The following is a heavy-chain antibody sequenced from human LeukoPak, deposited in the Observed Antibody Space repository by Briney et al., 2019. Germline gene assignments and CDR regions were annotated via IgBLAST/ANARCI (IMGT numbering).Heavy chain of an antibody. Sequence: ASVKVSCKASGYTFTGYYMHWVRQAPGQGLEWMGWMNPNSGNTGYAQKFQGRVTITRNTSISTAYMELSSLRSEDTAVYYCARPRGYYYYYMDVWGKGTTVTVSS. V-gene: IGHV1-8*03. J-gene: IGHJ6*03. D-gene: IGHD3-10*01. CDR3: ARPRGYYYYYMDV. CDR1: GYTFTGYY. CDR2: MNPNSGNT.